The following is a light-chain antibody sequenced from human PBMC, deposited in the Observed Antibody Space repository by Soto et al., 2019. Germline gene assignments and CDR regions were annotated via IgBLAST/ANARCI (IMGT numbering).Light chain of an antibody. V-gene: IGKV3-20*01. CDR2: GAS. CDR3: QQYGRFTGT. CDR1: QSVSSSY. Sequence: EIVLTQSPGTLSLSPGERATLSCRASQSVSSSYLAWYQQKPGQAPRLLIYGASSRATGIPDRFSGSGSGTDFTLTISRLEPEDFAVYYCQQYGRFTGTFGQGTKLEIK. J-gene: IGKJ2*01.